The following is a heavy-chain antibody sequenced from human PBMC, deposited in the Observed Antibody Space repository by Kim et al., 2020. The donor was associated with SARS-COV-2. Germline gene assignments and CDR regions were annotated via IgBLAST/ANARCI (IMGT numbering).Heavy chain of an antibody. CDR2: IRSKANSYAT. J-gene: IGHJ6*02. V-gene: IGHV3-73*01. CDR3: TRGESPYYYGMDV. CDR1: GFTFSGSA. D-gene: IGHD3-10*01. Sequence: GGSLRLSCAASGFTFSGSAMHWVRQASGKGLEWVGRIRSKANSYATAYAASVKGRFTISRDDSKNTAYLQMNSLKTEDTAVYYCTRGESPYYYGMDVWGQGTTVTVSS.